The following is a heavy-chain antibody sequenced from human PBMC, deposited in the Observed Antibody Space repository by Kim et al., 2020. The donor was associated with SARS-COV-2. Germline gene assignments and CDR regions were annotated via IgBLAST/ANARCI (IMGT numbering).Heavy chain of an antibody. V-gene: IGHV1-58*01. CDR3: AAGRLSCGYPRHFDY. CDR1: GFTFTSSA. J-gene: IGHJ4*02. D-gene: IGHD5-12*01. Sequence: SVKVSCKASGFTFTSSAVQWVRQARGQRLAWIGWIVVGSGNTNYAQKFQERVTITRDMSTSTAYMKLSSLRSEDTAVYYCAAGRLSCGYPRHFDYWGQGTLVTVSS. CDR2: IVVGSGNT.